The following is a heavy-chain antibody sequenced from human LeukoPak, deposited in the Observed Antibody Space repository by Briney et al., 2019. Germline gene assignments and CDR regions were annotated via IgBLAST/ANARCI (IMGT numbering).Heavy chain of an antibody. Sequence: SETLSLTCTVSGGSISSDGFYWNSIRQHPGKGLEWIGYVFYSGSTYYNPSLKNRVTISIDTSKNQFSLELSSVIDADTAVYYCARGIWFDPWGQGTLVTVSS. CDR3: ARGIWFDP. J-gene: IGHJ5*02. CDR2: VFYSGST. V-gene: IGHV4-31*03. CDR1: GGSISSDGFY.